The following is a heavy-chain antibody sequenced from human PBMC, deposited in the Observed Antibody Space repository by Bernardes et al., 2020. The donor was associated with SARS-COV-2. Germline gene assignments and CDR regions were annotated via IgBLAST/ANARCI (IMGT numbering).Heavy chain of an antibody. J-gene: IGHJ4*02. D-gene: IGHD5-18*01. CDR2: ISSSSTI. CDR3: ASGYSLSS. Sequence: GWSLRLPCAASGFTFSSYTMNWVRQAPGKGLEWVSYISSSSTIYYADSVKGRFTISRDNAKNSLYLQMNSLRDEDTAVYYCASGYSLSSWGQGTLVTGSS. V-gene: IGHV3-48*02. CDR1: GFTFSSYT.